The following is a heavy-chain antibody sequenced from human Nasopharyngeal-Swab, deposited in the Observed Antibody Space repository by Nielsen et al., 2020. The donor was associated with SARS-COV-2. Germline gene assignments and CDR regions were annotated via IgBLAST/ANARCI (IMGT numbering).Heavy chain of an antibody. CDR1: GGSIRSGSYY. CDR3: ARGVEVRTYFYYYYMDV. CDR2: IYSSGTT. D-gene: IGHD3-10*01. V-gene: IGHV4-31*03. J-gene: IGHJ6*03. Sequence: LRLSCTVSGGSIRSGSYYWSWIRHHPGKGLEWIGYIYSSGTTYYTPSLQGRLSISLDTAKSQFYLTLNSVTAADTAMYFCARGVEVRTYFYYYYMDVWGKGTTVTVSS.